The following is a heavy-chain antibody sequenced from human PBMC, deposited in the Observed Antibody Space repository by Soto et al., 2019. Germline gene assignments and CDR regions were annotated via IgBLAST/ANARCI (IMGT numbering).Heavy chain of an antibody. CDR2: ISASADTI. CDR3: ARVGFFVVDHYYYYALDV. D-gene: IGHD3-3*01. J-gene: IGHJ6*02. Sequence: LRLSCVVSGFTFSRYEMHWVRQAPGKGLEWLSYISASADTIYYADSVKGRFTVSREDARNSLHLQMNSLRAEDTAVYYCARVGFFVVDHYYYYALDVWGQGTTVTVSS. CDR1: GFTFSRYE. V-gene: IGHV3-48*03.